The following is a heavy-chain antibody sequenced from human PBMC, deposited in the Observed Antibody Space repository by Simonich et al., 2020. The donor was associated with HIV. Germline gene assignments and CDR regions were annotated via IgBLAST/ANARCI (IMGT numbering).Heavy chain of an antibody. V-gene: IGHV3-30*07. CDR1: GFTFSSYA. CDR2: ISYDGSNK. D-gene: IGHD3-16*01. CDR3: ASGGSISSVWADDY. Sequence: QVQLVESGGGVVQPGRSLRLSCAASGFTFSSYAMHGVRQAPGKGLEWVAVISYDGSNKYYADSVKGRFTISSDNSKNTLYLQMNSLRAEDTAVYYCASGGSISSVWADDYWGQGTLVTVSS. J-gene: IGHJ4*02.